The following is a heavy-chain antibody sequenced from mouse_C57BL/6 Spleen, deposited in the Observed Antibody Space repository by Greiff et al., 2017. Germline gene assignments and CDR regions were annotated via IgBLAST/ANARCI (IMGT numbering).Heavy chain of an antibody. CDR3: ARREDRGFAY. J-gene: IGHJ3*01. CDR2: ISNSAYSI. V-gene: IGHV5-15*01. Sequence: EVMLVESGGGLVQPGGSLKLSCAASGFTFSDYGMAWVRQAPRKGPEWVAFISNSAYSIYYADTVTGRFTISRENAKNTLYLEMSSLRSEDTAMYYCARREDRGFAYWGQGTLVTVSA. D-gene: IGHD3-1*01. CDR1: GFTFSDYG.